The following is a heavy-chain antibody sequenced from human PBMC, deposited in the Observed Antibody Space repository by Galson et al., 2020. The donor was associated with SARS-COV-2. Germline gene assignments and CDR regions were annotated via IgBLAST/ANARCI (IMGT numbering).Heavy chain of an antibody. CDR3: VEDRLKT. CDR2: IHPNTGDT. J-gene: IGHJ3*01. Sequence: ASVKVSCKASGYTFTDSHMHWVRQAPGQGLEWMGWIHPNTGDTKFGQNFQGRVTLTRDTSIATAYMELHSLTPDDAAVYYCVEDRLKTWGQGTTVIVSS. V-gene: IGHV1-2*02. CDR1: GYTFTDSH.